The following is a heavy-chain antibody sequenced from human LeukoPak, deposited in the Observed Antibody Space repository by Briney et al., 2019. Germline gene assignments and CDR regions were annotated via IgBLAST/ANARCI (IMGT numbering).Heavy chain of an antibody. J-gene: IGHJ5*02. CDR3: ARGRGSSSWYWLDP. D-gene: IGHD6-13*01. CDR2: IYTSGST. Sequence: SETLSLTCTVSGGSISSYYWSWIRQPAGKGLEWIGRIYTSGSTNYNPSLKSRVTMSVDTSKNQFSLKLSSVTAADTAVYYCARGRGSSSWYWLDPWGQGTLVTVSS. CDR1: GGSISSYY. V-gene: IGHV4-4*07.